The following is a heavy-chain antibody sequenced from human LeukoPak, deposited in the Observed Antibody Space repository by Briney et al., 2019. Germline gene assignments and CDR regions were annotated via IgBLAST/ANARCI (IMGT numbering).Heavy chain of an antibody. CDR3: AKLHGAKHYYFDY. CDR1: GFTFSSYS. V-gene: IGHV3-21*01. D-gene: IGHD1-7*01. CDR2: ISSSSSYI. Sequence: GGSLRLSCAASGFTFSSYSMNWVRQAPGKGLEWVSSISSSSSYIYYADSVKGRFTISRDNAKNSLYLQMNSLRAEDTAVYYCAKLHGAKHYYFDYWGQGTLVTVSS. J-gene: IGHJ4*02.